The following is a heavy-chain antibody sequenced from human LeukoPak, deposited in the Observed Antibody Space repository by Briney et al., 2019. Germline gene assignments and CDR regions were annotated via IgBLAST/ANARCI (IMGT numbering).Heavy chain of an antibody. CDR3: ARGRVYSAYDAKEFDY. V-gene: IGHV3-21*01. CDR2: ISSSGSYI. D-gene: IGHD5-12*01. CDR1: GFTFNNYN. J-gene: IGHJ4*02. Sequence: NPGGSLRLPCAASGFTFNNYNMNWVRQAPGKGLEWVSFISSSGSYIYYADSLKGRFTISRDNAKNSLYLQMNSLRAEDTAVYYCARGRVYSAYDAKEFDYWGQGTLVTVSS.